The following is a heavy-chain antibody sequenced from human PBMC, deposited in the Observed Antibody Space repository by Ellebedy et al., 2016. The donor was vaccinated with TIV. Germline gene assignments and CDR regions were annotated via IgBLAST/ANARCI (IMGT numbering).Heavy chain of an antibody. V-gene: IGHV4-39*07. CDR3: ARAGGYDILTGYYNRGEIDY. D-gene: IGHD3-9*01. J-gene: IGHJ4*02. CDR1: GGSISSYY. Sequence: SETLSLTCTVSGGSISSYYWGWIRQPPGKGLEWIGSIYYSGSTYYNPSLKSRVTISVDTSKNQFSLKLSSVAAADTAVYYCARAGGYDILTGYYNRGEIDYWGQGTLVTVSS. CDR2: IYYSGST.